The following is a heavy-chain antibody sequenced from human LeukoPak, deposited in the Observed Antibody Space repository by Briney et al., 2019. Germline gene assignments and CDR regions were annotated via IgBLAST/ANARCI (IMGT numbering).Heavy chain of an antibody. CDR2: ISGSGGST. J-gene: IGHJ4*02. CDR1: GFTFSSYA. D-gene: IGHD6-13*01. Sequence: PGGYLRLYCAAYGFTFSSYAMRWVRQAQGKGLEWVSAISGSGGSTYYEDSVKGRFTISRDNSNNTLYLQMNSLRAEDTAVYYCAKDRVVAAAGTFDYWGQGTLVTVSS. CDR3: AKDRVVAAAGTFDY. V-gene: IGHV3-23*01.